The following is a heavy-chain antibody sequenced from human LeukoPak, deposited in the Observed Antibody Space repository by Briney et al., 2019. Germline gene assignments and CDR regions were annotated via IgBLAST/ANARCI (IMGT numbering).Heavy chain of an antibody. D-gene: IGHD3-10*01. CDR3: ARAPGTYGSGSYPFDY. V-gene: IGHV4-59*01. CDR1: GGSFSGYY. Sequence: SETLSLTCAVYGGSFSGYYWSWIRQPPGKGLEWIGYIYYSGSTNYNPSLKSRVTISVDTSKNQFSLKLSSVTAADTAVYYCARAPGTYGSGSYPFDYWGQGTLVTVSS. CDR2: IYYSGST. J-gene: IGHJ4*02.